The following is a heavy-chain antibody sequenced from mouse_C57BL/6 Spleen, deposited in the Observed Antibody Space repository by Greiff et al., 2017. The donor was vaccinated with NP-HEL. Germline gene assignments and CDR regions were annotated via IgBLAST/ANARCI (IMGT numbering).Heavy chain of an antibody. CDR3: TSSELRSYYYAMDY. Sequence: EVQLQQSGAELVRPGASVKLSCTASGFNIIDYYMHWVKQRPEQGLEWIGRIDPEDGDTEYATKFQGKATMTADTSSNTAYLQLSSLTSEDTDVYYCTSSELRSYYYAMDYWGQGSSVTVSS. V-gene: IGHV14-1*01. D-gene: IGHD1-1*01. CDR2: IDPEDGDT. CDR1: GFNIIDYY. J-gene: IGHJ4*01.